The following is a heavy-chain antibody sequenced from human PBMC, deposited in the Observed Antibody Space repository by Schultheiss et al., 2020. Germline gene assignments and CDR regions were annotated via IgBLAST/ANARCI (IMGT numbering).Heavy chain of an antibody. D-gene: IGHD2-2*01. CDR1: GGSISSSSYY. CDR3: ARVRYCSSTSCYPEFDY. V-gene: IGHV4-61*05. Sequence: SQTLSLTCTVSGGSISSSSYYWSWIRQHPGKGLEWIGYIYYSGSTNYNPSLKSRVTISVDTSKNQFSLKLSSVTAADTAVYYCARVRYCSSTSCYPEFDYWGQGTLVTVSS. CDR2: IYYSGST. J-gene: IGHJ4*02.